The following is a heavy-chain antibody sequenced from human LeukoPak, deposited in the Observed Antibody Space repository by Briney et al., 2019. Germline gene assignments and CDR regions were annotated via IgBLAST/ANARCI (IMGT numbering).Heavy chain of an antibody. D-gene: IGHD2-15*01. J-gene: IGHJ4*02. CDR3: ASDYSTGGY. Sequence: SETLSLTCTVSGGFISSYYWTWIRQPAGKGLEWIGRVYTSGSPNYNPSLKSRVTISVDTSKNQFSLKLSSVTAADTAVYYCASDYSTGGYWGQGTLVTVSS. V-gene: IGHV4-4*07. CDR2: VYTSGSP. CDR1: GGFISSYY.